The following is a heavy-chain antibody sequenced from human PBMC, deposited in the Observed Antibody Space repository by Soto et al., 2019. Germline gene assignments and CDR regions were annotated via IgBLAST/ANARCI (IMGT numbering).Heavy chain of an antibody. Sequence: SETLSLTCSVSGASISSVDYYWNWIRQPPGKGLEFIGYIYYSGSTDYTPSLKSRLSISVDTSKNQFSLKLTSVTAADTAVYYCATTPIRGVFDVWGQGTMVTVSS. J-gene: IGHJ3*01. D-gene: IGHD5-12*01. V-gene: IGHV4-30-4*01. CDR1: GASISSVDYY. CDR3: ATTPIRGVFDV. CDR2: IYYSGST.